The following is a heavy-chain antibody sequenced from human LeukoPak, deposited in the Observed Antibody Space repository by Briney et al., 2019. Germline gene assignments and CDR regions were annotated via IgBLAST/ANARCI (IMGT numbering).Heavy chain of an antibody. CDR2: ISYDGSNK. J-gene: IGHJ6*02. V-gene: IGHV3-30*18. Sequence: GGSLRLSCAASGFTFSSYGMHWVRQAPGKGLEWVVVISYDGSNKYYADSVKGRFTISRDNSKNTLYLQMNSLRAEDTAVYYCAKAAHYDSSGYYRYYYGMDVWGQGTTVTVSS. CDR3: AKAAHYDSSGYYRYYYGMDV. D-gene: IGHD3-22*01. CDR1: GFTFSSYG.